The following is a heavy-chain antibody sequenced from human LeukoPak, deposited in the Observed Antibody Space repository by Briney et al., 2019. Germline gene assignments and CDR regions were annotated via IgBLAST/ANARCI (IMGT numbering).Heavy chain of an antibody. CDR3: AKDFRGQLRYFDWLTDY. CDR2: ISGSGGST. J-gene: IGHJ4*02. V-gene: IGHV3-23*01. CDR1: GFTFSSYA. Sequence: GGSLRLSCAASGFTFSSYAMSWVRQAPGKGLEWVSAISGSGGSTYYADSVKGRFTISRDNSKNTLYLQMNSLRAEDTAVYYCAKDFRGQLRYFDWLTDYWGQGTLVTVSS. D-gene: IGHD3-9*01.